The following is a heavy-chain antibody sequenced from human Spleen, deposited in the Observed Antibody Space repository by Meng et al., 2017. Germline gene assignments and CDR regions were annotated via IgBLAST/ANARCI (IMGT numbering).Heavy chain of an antibody. CDR2: IYHSGST. D-gene: IGHD6-13*01. CDR3: ARTGASAGPPYYFDY. Sequence: QLQLQESGSGLVKTSQTLSLTCAVSGGSISSGGYSWSWIRQPPGKGLEWIGYIYHSGSTYYNPSLKSRVTISVDRSKNQFSLKLSSVTAADTAVYYCARTGASAGPPYYFDYWGQGTLVTVSS. CDR1: GGSISSGGYS. J-gene: IGHJ4*02. V-gene: IGHV4-30-2*01.